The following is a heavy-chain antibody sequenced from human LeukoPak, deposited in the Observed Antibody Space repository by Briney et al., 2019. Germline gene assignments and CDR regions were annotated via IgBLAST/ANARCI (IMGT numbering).Heavy chain of an antibody. CDR3: ARGKYGYSYFEY. J-gene: IGHJ4*02. CDR1: GFTFRFYA. D-gene: IGHD5-18*01. Sequence: GGSLRLSCAASGFTFRFYAMSWVRQAPGKGLEWVSAVSGSGDTTYYADSVKGRFTISRDNAKNSLYLQMNSLRAEDTAVYYCARGKYGYSYFEYWGQGTLVTVSS. V-gene: IGHV3-23*01. CDR2: VSGSGDTT.